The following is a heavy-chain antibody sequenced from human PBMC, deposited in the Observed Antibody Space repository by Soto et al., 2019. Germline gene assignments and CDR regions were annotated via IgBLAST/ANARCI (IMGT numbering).Heavy chain of an antibody. CDR1: GFTFSSYS. D-gene: IGHD6-6*01. V-gene: IGHV3-48*02. J-gene: IGHJ2*01. CDR3: ARDSASYSSSSGSYWYFDL. CDR2: ISSGSGTL. Sequence: EVQLVESGGALVQPGGSLRLSCAASGFTFSSYSMNWVRQAPGKGLERVSYISSGSGTLYYADSVKGRFTISRDNAKNSLYLQMNSLRDEDTAVYYCARDSASYSSSSGSYWYFDLWGRGTLVSVSS.